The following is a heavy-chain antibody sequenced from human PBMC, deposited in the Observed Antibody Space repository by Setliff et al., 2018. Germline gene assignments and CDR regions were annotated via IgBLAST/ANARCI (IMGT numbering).Heavy chain of an antibody. Sequence: SVKVSCKASGYTFTSYGISWVRQAPGQGLEWMGWISAYNGNTNYAQKLQGRVTMTTDTSTSTAYMELRSLRSDDTAVYYCARRAPAAMADAFDIWGQGTMVTVSS. D-gene: IGHD2-2*01. CDR2: ISAYNGNT. CDR1: GYTFTSYG. V-gene: IGHV1-18*01. J-gene: IGHJ3*02. CDR3: ARRAPAAMADAFDI.